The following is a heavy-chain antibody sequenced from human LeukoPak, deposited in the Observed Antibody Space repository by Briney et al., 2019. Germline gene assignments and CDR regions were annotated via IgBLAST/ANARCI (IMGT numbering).Heavy chain of an antibody. CDR2: INQDGSQK. D-gene: IGHD2-15*01. J-gene: IGHJ4*02. CDR3: RSGWDY. Sequence: PGGSLRLSCAASGFTFGSCWMNWVRQTPGKGLEWVANINQDGSQKFYVDSVKGRFTISRDNANNSLYLQMNSLRAEDTAVYYCRSGWDYWGKGPLVTVSS. CDR1: GFTFGSCW. V-gene: IGHV3-7*01.